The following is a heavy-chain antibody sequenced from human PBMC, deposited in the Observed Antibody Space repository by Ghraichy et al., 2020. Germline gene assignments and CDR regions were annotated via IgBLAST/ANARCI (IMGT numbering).Heavy chain of an antibody. CDR3: AKAFHQRRITIFGVAFDAFDI. D-gene: IGHD3-3*01. J-gene: IGHJ3*02. CDR1: GFTFSSYA. CDR2: ISGSGGST. Sequence: GGSLRLSCAASGFTFSSYAMSWVRQAPGKGLEWVSAISGSGGSTYYADSVKGRFTISRDNSKNTLYLQMNSLRAEDTAVYYCAKAFHQRRITIFGVAFDAFDIWGQGTMVTVSS. V-gene: IGHV3-23*01.